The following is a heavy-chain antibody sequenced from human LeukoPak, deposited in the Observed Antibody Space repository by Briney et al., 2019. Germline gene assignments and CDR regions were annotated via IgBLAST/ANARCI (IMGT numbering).Heavy chain of an antibody. D-gene: IGHD3-10*01. J-gene: IGHJ4*02. Sequence: GGSLRLSCAASGFTISSYALSWVRQAPGKGLEWVSAISGSGGSTYYADSVKGRFTISRDNSKNTLYLQMNSLRAEDTAVYYCAKDHFDSGDYYFDYWGQGTLVTVSS. CDR2: ISGSGGST. CDR3: AKDHFDSGDYYFDY. CDR1: GFTISSYA. V-gene: IGHV3-23*01.